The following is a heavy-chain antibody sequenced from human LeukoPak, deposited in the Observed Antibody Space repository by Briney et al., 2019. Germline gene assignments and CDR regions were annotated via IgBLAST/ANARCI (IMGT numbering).Heavy chain of an antibody. Sequence: GRSLRLSCVASGITSSNYGMHWVRQAPGKGLEWVAVAWYDGTNEDYADSVKGRVTVSRDISKHTLYLRMNRLRGDDTAVYYCANPRSEFAYDFDPWGQGTLVSVSS. CDR1: GITSSNYG. CDR2: AWYDGTNE. D-gene: IGHD2/OR15-2a*01. V-gene: IGHV3-33*06. CDR3: ANPRSEFAYDFDP. J-gene: IGHJ5*02.